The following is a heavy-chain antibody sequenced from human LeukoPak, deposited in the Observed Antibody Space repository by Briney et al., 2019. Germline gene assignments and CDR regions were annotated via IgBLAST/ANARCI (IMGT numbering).Heavy chain of an antibody. CDR3: AKVAGWDLLKDAFDI. CDR2: ISYDGIDK. D-gene: IGHD6-19*01. Sequence: GGSLRLSCAASGFTFSTYGMHWVRQAPGKGLEWVAVISYDGIDKYYGDSVKGRFTISRDNSKNTLYLQMNSLRPEDTAVYYCAKVAGWDLLKDAFDIWGQGTMVIVSS. V-gene: IGHV3-30*18. CDR1: GFTFSTYG. J-gene: IGHJ3*02.